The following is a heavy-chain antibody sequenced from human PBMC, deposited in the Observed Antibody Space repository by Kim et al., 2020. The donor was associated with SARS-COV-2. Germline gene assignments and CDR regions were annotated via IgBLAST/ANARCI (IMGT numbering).Heavy chain of an antibody. Sequence: SETLSLTCAVSGGSISSSNWWSWVRQPPGKGLEWIGEIYHSGSTNYNPSLKSRVTISVDKSKNQFSLKLSSVTAADTAVYYCARRVKRWNYYGSGIQRAGYGMDVWGQGTTVTVSS. CDR1: GGSISSSNW. CDR2: IYHSGST. CDR3: ARRVKRWNYYGSGIQRAGYGMDV. D-gene: IGHD3-10*01. J-gene: IGHJ6*02. V-gene: IGHV4-4*02.